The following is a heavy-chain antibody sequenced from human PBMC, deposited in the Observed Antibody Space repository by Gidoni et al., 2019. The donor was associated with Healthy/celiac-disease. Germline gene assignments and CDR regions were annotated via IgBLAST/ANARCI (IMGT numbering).Heavy chain of an antibody. CDR1: GFTLRNAW. J-gene: IGHJ4*02. CDR3: TTSACIAADPCDY. Sequence: EVQLVEPGGGLVKPGGSLRLSCADSGFTLRNAWMSLVRQAPGKGVVWVGRIKSKTDGGKTDYAAPVKGRFTISREDSKNTLYLQMNSLKTEDTAVYYCTTSACIAADPCDYWGQGTLVTVSS. D-gene: IGHD6-13*01. CDR2: IKSKTDGGKT. V-gene: IGHV3-15*01.